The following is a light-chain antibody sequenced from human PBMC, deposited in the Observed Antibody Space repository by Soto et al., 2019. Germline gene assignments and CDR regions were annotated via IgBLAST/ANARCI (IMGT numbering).Light chain of an antibody. Sequence: EIVMTQSPATLSVSPGERATFSCRASQSVSRNLAWYQQKPGRAPRLLIHGASTRATGFPARFSGSGSGTDFTLTISSLQSEDFEVYYCQQYNNWPWTFGQGTKVDNK. CDR1: QSVSRN. J-gene: IGKJ1*01. V-gene: IGKV3-15*01. CDR2: GAS. CDR3: QQYNNWPWT.